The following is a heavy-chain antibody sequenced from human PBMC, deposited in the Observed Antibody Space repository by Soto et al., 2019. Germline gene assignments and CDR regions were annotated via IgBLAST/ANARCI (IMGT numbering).Heavy chain of an antibody. Sequence: SETLSLTCTVSGGAISSRSYYWGWIRQPPGKGLEWIGSIYYSGSTYYNPSLKSRVTISVDTCKNRFSLKLSSVTAADTALYYCVSSDCYGSGCNWFDPWGQATLVTVSS. J-gene: IGHJ5*02. CDR2: IYYSGST. CDR3: VSSDCYGSGCNWFDP. CDR1: GGAISSRSYY. V-gene: IGHV4-39*07. D-gene: IGHD3-10*01.